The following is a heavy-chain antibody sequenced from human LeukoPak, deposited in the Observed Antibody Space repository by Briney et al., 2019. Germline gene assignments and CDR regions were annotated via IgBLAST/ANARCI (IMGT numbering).Heavy chain of an antibody. Sequence: GGSLGLSCEGSGFTLSKYAMHWVRQAPGKGLEWVAVIWYDGSNKYYADSVKGRFTISRDNSKNTLYLQMNSLRAEDTAVYYCAKDVHMDVWGKGTTVTVSS. V-gene: IGHV3-33*06. D-gene: IGHD3-10*02. J-gene: IGHJ6*03. CDR1: GFTLSKYA. CDR2: IWYDGSNK. CDR3: AKDVHMDV.